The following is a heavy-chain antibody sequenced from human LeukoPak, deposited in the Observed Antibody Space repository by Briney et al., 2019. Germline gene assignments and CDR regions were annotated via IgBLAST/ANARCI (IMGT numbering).Heavy chain of an antibody. J-gene: IGHJ4*02. CDR1: GFTFSSYG. V-gene: IGHV3-30*02. D-gene: IGHD1-1*01. CDR3: AKDLTTGTLSSDC. Sequence: GGSLRLSCAASGFTFSSYGMPWVRQAPGKGLEGVAFIRYDGSEIYYADSVKGRFTISRDNSKNTLYLQMNSLRAEDTAVYYCAKDLTTGTLSSDCWGQGTLVTVSS. CDR2: IRYDGSEI.